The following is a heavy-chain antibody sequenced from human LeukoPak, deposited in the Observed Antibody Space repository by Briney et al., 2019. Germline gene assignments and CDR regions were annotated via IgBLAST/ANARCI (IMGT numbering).Heavy chain of an antibody. V-gene: IGHV1-69*05. CDR1: GGTFSSYA. J-gene: IGHJ5*02. D-gene: IGHD3-9*01. CDR3: ARDLVLTGYYGWFDP. CDR2: IIPIFGTA. Sequence: SVKVSCKASGGTFSSYAISWVRQAPGQGLEWMGGIIPIFGTANYAQKFQGRVTITTDESTSTAYMELSSLRAEDTAVYYCARDLVLTGYYGWFDPWGQGTLVTVSS.